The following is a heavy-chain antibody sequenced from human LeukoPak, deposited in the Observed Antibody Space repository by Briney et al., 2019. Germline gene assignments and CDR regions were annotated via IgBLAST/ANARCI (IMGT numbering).Heavy chain of an antibody. CDR2: IYYSGST. CDR3: ARHVPTWPYYYYMDV. Sequence: PSQTLSLTCTVSGGSISSSSYYWGWIRQPPGKGQEWIGSIYYSGSTYYNPSLKSRVTISVDTSKNQFSLKLSSVTAADTAVYYCARHVPTWPYYYYMDVWGKGTTVTVSS. CDR1: GGSISSSSYY. J-gene: IGHJ6*03. V-gene: IGHV4-39*01.